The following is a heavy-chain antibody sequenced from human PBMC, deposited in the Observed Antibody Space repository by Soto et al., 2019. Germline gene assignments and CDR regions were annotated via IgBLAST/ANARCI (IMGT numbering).Heavy chain of an antibody. CDR1: GGSISSSSYY. J-gene: IGHJ4*02. V-gene: IGHV4-39*01. D-gene: IGHD3-22*01. CDR3: AITNTPYYYDSSGYYSHPYYFDY. Sequence: QLQLQESGPGLVKPSETLSLTCTVSGGSISSSSYYWGWIRQPPGKGLEWIGSSYYSGSTYYNPSLKSRVTISVDTSKNQFSLKLSSVTAADTAVYYCAITNTPYYYDSSGYYSHPYYFDYWVQGTLVTVSS. CDR2: SYYSGST.